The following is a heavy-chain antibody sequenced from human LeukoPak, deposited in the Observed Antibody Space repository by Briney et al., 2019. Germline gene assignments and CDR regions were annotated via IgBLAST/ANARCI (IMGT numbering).Heavy chain of an antibody. D-gene: IGHD1-1*01. J-gene: IGHJ4*02. CDR2: ISSGGNTI. CDR1: GSTFSGYY. Sequence: GGSLRLSCAASGSTFSGYYMRWIRQAPGKGLEWVSFISSGGNTINYADSMKGRFTISRDNAKNSLYLQMNSVRAEDTAVYYCARDRTRETFDYWGRGTLVTVSS. V-gene: IGHV3-11*04. CDR3: ARDRTRETFDY.